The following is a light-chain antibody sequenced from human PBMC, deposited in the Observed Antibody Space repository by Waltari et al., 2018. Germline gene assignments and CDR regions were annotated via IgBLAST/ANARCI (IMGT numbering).Light chain of an antibody. Sequence: QAVVTQEPSLSVSAGGTVTLTCALSSGSVSTTSYLTWYQQTPGQPLRTLVHKGNARSSGVPDRFSGSILGNTAALTITGAQADDESAYYCSLYLGSGIWVFGGGTKLTVL. CDR2: KGN. V-gene: IGLV8-61*01. J-gene: IGLJ3*02. CDR1: SGSVSTTSY. CDR3: SLYLGSGIWV.